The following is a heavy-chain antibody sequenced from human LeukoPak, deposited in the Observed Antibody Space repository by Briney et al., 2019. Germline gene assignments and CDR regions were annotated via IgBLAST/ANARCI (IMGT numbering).Heavy chain of an antibody. J-gene: IGHJ4*02. CDR3: AGNNSGYDEDY. V-gene: IGHV4-34*01. CDR2: INHSGST. CDR1: GGSFSGYY. D-gene: IGHD5-12*01. Sequence: SETLSLTCAVYGGSFSGYYWSWIRQPPGKGLEWIGEINHSGSTNCNPSLKSRVTISVDTSKNQFSLKLSSVTAADTAVYYCAGNNSGYDEDYWGQGTLVTVSS.